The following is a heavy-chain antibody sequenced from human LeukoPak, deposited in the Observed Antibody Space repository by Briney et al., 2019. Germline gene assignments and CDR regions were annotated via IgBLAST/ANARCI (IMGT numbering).Heavy chain of an antibody. Sequence: SETLSLTCTVSGGSISSSSYYWSWIRQPAGKGLEWIGRIYTSGSTNYNPSLKSRVTMPVDTSKNQFSLKLSSVTAADTAVYYCARVRELMGVDAFDIWGQGTMVTVSS. J-gene: IGHJ3*02. V-gene: IGHV4-61*02. CDR1: GGSISSSSYY. D-gene: IGHD1-26*01. CDR3: ARVRELMGVDAFDI. CDR2: IYTSGST.